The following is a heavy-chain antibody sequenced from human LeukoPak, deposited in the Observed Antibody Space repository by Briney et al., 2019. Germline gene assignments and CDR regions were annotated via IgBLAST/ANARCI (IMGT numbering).Heavy chain of an antibody. CDR1: GFTFGDYA. CDR2: IRSKAYGGTT. J-gene: IGHJ4*02. V-gene: IGHV3-49*04. Sequence: GGSLRLSCTASGFTFGDYAMSWVRQAPGKGLEWVGFIRSKAYGGTTEYAASVKGRFTISRDNSKNTLYLQMSSLRPDDTAVYFCVRGTGYWGQGTLVTVSS. CDR3: VRGTGY.